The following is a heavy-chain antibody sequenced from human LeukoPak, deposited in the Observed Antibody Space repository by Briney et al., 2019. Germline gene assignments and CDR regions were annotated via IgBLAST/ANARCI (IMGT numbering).Heavy chain of an antibody. CDR2: ISTSSSTV. Sequence: GGSLRLSCAASGVSFSSCSMNWVRQAPGKGPEWVSYISTSSSTVHYADSVKGRFTISRDNAENSLYLQMYSLRAEDTAVYYCARVIRSGWYYFDYWGQGALVTVSS. J-gene: IGHJ4*02. CDR3: ARVIRSGWYYFDY. CDR1: GVSFSSCS. D-gene: IGHD6-19*01. V-gene: IGHV3-48*01.